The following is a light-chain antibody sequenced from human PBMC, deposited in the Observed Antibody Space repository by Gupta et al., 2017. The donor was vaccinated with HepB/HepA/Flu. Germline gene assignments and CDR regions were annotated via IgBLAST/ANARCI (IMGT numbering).Light chain of an antibody. V-gene: IGKV3-11*01. J-gene: IGKJ5*01. CDR2: AAS. Sequence: EIVLTQSPATLSLSPGERATLSCRASQSASSYLAWYQQKPGQAPRLITYAASNRDMGIPVRFSGRGDVKDFTLTSSRLEHEACAGYYGHQGSPLLTFGQGTRLDSK. CDR3: HQGSPLLT. CDR1: QSASSY.